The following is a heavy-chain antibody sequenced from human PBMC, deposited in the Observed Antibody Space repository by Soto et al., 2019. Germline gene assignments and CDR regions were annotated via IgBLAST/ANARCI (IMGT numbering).Heavy chain of an antibody. CDR3: AKGHRSNIDWHYYLDS. CDR2: ISPRGDNI. CDR1: GFSLANFP. Sequence: GGSLRLSCVASGFSLANFPMNWVRQTPGKGLEWISYISPRGDNIYYAESVKGRFTISRDNARNSLFLQMNSLRDEDAALYYCAKGHRSNIDWHYYLDSWGQGAPVTVSS. D-gene: IGHD3-9*01. V-gene: IGHV3-48*02. J-gene: IGHJ4*02.